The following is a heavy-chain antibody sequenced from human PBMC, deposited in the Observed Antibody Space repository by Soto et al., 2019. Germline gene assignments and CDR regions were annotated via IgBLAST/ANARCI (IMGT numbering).Heavy chain of an antibody. CDR2: INHSGST. Sequence: PSETLSLTCAVYGGSFSGYYWSWLRQPPGKGLEWIGEINHSGSTNYNPSLKSRVTISVDTSKNQFSLKLSSVTAADTAVYYCARGLTDIVVVQAAMVAYYYYYMDVWGKGTTVTVSS. CDR3: ARGLTDIVVVQAAMVAYYYYYMDV. J-gene: IGHJ6*03. V-gene: IGHV4-34*01. CDR1: GGSFSGYY. D-gene: IGHD2-2*01.